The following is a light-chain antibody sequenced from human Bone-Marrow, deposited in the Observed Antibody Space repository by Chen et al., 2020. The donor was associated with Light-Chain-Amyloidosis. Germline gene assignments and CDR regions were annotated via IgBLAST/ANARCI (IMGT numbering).Light chain of an antibody. CDR2: DDS. CDR1: NIGSTS. CDR3: QVWDRSSDRPV. Sequence: SYVLTQPSSVSVAPGQTATIACGGNNIGSTSVHWYQQTPGQAPLLVVYDDSDRPSGIPERWSGSNSGNTATLTISGVEAGDEADYYCQVWDRSSDRPVFGGGTNLTVL. V-gene: IGLV3-21*02. J-gene: IGLJ3*02.